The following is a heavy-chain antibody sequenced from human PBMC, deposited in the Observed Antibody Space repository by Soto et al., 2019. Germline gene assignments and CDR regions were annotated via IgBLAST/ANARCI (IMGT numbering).Heavy chain of an antibody. CDR2: ISYDGSNK. J-gene: IGHJ6*02. D-gene: IGHD5-18*01. V-gene: IGHV3-30*18. Sequence: GGSLRLSCAASGFTFSSYGMHWVRQAPGKGLEWVAVISYDGSNKYYADSVEGRFTISRDNSKNTLYLQMNSLRAEDTAVYYCANSPRRDRAQPLYYYYGMDVWGQGATVTVSS. CDR3: ANSPRRDRAQPLYYYYGMDV. CDR1: GFTFSSYG.